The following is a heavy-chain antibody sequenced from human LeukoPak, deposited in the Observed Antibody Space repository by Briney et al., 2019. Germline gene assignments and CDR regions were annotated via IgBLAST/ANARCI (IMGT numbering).Heavy chain of an antibody. V-gene: IGHV3-30*04. CDR3: ARGSGYNLVS. CDR1: GFTFSSYA. D-gene: IGHD5-24*01. Sequence: GGSLILSCAASGFTFSSYAMHWVRQAPGKGLEWVAVMSFDGSNENYADSVRGRFTISRDNAKNTLFLQMSSLRSEDTAVYYCARGSGYNLVSWGQGTLVTVSS. CDR2: MSFDGSNE. J-gene: IGHJ5*02.